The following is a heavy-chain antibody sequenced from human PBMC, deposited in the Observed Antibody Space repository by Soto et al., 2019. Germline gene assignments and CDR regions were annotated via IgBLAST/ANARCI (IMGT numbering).Heavy chain of an antibody. D-gene: IGHD3-10*01. CDR1: GGSISSYY. CDR2: IYYSGST. V-gene: IGHV4-59*01. CDR3: ARDLGGSNGMDV. Sequence: PSETRSRTWTVSGGSISSYYWSWIRQPPGKGLEWIGYIYYSGSTNYNPSLKSRVTISVDTSKNQFSLKLSSVTAADTAVYYCARDLGGSNGMDVWGQGTTVTVSS. J-gene: IGHJ6*02.